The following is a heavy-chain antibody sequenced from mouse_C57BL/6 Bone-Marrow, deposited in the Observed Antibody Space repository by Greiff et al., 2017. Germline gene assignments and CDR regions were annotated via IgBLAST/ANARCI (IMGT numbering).Heavy chain of an antibody. V-gene: IGHV1-55*01. Sequence: VQLQQPGAELVKPGASVKMSCKASGYTFTSYWITWVKQRPGQGLEWIGDIYPGSGSTNYNEKFKSKATLTADTSSSTAYMQLSSLTSEDSAVYYCANDYENAMDYWGQGTSVTVSS. CDR1: GYTFTSYW. CDR2: IYPGSGST. J-gene: IGHJ4*01. CDR3: ANDYENAMDY. D-gene: IGHD2-4*01.